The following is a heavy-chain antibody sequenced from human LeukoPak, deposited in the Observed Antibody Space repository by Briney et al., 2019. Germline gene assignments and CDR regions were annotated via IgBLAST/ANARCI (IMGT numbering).Heavy chain of an antibody. D-gene: IGHD4-17*01. CDR2: IDWDDDK. Sequence: SGPALVKPPQTLTLTCTFSGFSLSTRGMRVSWIRQPPGKALEWLSRIDWDDDKFYSTSLKTRLTISKDTSKNQVVLTMTNMDPVDTATYYCARDYGDYGPYFDYWGQGTLVAVSS. CDR1: GFSLSTRGMR. V-gene: IGHV2-70*04. CDR3: ARDYGDYGPYFDY. J-gene: IGHJ4*02.